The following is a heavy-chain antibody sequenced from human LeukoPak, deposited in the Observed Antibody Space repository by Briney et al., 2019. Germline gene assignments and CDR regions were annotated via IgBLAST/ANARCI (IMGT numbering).Heavy chain of an antibody. V-gene: IGHV3-7*01. D-gene: IGHD3-3*01. CDR3: AKAFTIFGVVWRSGMDV. J-gene: IGHJ6*04. Sequence: PGGSLRLSCAASGFTFSSYWMSWVRQAPGKGLEWVANIKQDGSEKYYVDSVKGRFTISRDNAKNSLYLQMNSLRAEDTAVYYCAKAFTIFGVVWRSGMDVWGKGTTVTVSS. CDR2: IKQDGSEK. CDR1: GFTFSSYW.